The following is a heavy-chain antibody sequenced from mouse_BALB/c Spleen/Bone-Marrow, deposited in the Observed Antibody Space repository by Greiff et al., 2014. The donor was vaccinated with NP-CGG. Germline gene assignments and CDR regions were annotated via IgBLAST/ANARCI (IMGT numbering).Heavy chain of an antibody. J-gene: IGHJ3*01. V-gene: IGHV1-9*01. Sequence: VQLVESGAELMKPGASVKISCKASGYTFNSYWIEWVKQRPGHGLEWIGEILPGSGITNYNEKFKGKATFNADTSSNTAYMQLSSQTSEDSDGYYCARSPYWGQGTLVTVSA. CDR3: ARSPY. CDR1: GYTFNSYW. CDR2: ILPGSGIT.